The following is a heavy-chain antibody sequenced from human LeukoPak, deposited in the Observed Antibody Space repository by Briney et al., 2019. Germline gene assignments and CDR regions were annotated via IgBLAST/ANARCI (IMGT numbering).Heavy chain of an antibody. CDR2: IYSGGST. CDR1: GFTVSSNY. D-gene: IGHD6-13*01. CDR3: AKGAAAYINWFDP. V-gene: IGHV3-66*01. J-gene: IGHJ5*02. Sequence: GGSLRLSCAASGFTVSSNYMSWVRQAPGKGLEWVSVIYSGGSTYYADSVKGRFTISRDNSKNTLYLQMNSLRAEDTAVYYCAKGAAAYINWFDPWGQGTLVTVSS.